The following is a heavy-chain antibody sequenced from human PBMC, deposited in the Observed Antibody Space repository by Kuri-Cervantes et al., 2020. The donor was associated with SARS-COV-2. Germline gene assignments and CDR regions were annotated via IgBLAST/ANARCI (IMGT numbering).Heavy chain of an antibody. CDR3: ARDLRGSGSLDV. D-gene: IGHD6-19*01. Sequence: LSLTCAASGFTFSDYYMSWIRQAPGKGLEWVSYISSSGSTIYYADSVKGRFTISRDNAKNSLYLQMNRLRAEDTAVYYCARDLRGSGSLDVWGQGTTVTVSS. CDR1: GFTFSDYY. J-gene: IGHJ6*02. V-gene: IGHV3-11*01. CDR2: ISSSGSTI.